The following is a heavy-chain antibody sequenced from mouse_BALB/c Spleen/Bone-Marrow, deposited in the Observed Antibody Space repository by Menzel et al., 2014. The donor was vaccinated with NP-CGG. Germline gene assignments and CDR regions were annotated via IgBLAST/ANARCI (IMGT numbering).Heavy chain of an antibody. V-gene: IGHV1-7*01. J-gene: IGHJ3*01. CDR1: GSTFTSYW. CDR2: INPSTGYT. D-gene: IGHD1-2*01. CDR3: ASGKVYGYVWFAY. Sequence: VQLQQSGAELAKPGASVKMSCKASGSTFTSYWMHWVKQRPGQGLEWIGYINPSTGYTEYNQKFKDKATLTADKSSSTAYMQLSSLTSEDSAVYYCASGKVYGYVWFAYWGQGTLVTVSA.